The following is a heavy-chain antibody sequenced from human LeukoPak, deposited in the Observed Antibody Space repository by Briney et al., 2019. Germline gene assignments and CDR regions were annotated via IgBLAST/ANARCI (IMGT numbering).Heavy chain of an antibody. CDR2: FDPEDGET. D-gene: IGHD3-22*01. CDR3: ATPRSMIVADAFDI. J-gene: IGHJ3*02. CDR1: GYTFTGYY. V-gene: IGHV1-24*01. Sequence: ASVKVSCKASGYTFTGYYMHWVRQAPGKGLEWMGGFDPEDGETIYAQKFQGRVTMTEDTSTDTAYMELSSLRSEDTAVYYCATPRSMIVADAFDIWGQGTMVTVSS.